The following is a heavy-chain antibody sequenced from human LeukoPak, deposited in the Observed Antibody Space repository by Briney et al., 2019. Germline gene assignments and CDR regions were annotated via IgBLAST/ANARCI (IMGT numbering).Heavy chain of an antibody. D-gene: IGHD3-10*01. Sequence: PSETLSLTCTVSGYSISSGYYWGWIRQPPGKGLEWIGSIYHSGSTYYNPSLKSRVTISVDTSKNQFSLKLSSVTAADTAVYYCARAHYGSGSYYFDYWGQGTLVTVSS. CDR2: IYHSGST. CDR3: ARAHYGSGSYYFDY. V-gene: IGHV4-38-2*02. J-gene: IGHJ4*02. CDR1: GYSISSGYY.